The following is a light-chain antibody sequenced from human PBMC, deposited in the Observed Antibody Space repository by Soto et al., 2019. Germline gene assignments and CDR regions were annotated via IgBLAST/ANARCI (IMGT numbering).Light chain of an antibody. Sequence: EIVMTQSPAPLSVSPGERATLSCRASQSVRSNLAWYQQQPGQAPRLLIFDASSRDSGIPARVSGSGSGTELNLSISSLQSEDFAGYCCRQYNNWPPLTFGQESRVEIK. V-gene: IGKV3-15*01. CDR2: DAS. CDR3: RQYNNWPPLT. J-gene: IGKJ1*01. CDR1: QSVRSN.